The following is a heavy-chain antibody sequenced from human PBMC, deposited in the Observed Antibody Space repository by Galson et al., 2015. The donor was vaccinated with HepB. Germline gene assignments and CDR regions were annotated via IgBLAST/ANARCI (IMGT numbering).Heavy chain of an antibody. V-gene: IGHV3-48*04. CDR3: ARDPGGGGYDLDY. J-gene: IGHJ4*02. D-gene: IGHD5-12*01. CDR2: ISTDSSTI. Sequence: SLRLSCAASGFTFSSYTMNWVRQAPGKGLEWLSYISTDSSTIYYADFVRGRFTISRDNARKRLYLQMNGLKVEDTAVYYCARDPGGGGYDLDYWGQGTQVSVSS. CDR1: GFTFSSYT.